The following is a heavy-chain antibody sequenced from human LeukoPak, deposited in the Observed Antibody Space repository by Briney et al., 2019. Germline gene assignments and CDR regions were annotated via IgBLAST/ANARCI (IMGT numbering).Heavy chain of an antibody. V-gene: IGHV4-34*01. CDR2: INHSGST. D-gene: IGHD1-26*01. CDR1: GGSFSGYY. J-gene: IGHJ4*02. CDR3: ARTSTKVDY. Sequence: SETLSLTCAVYGGSFSGYYWSWIRQPPGKGLEWIGEINHSGSTNYNPSLKSRVTISVDTSKNQFSLKLSSVTAAGTAVYYCARTSTKVDYWGQGTLVTVSS.